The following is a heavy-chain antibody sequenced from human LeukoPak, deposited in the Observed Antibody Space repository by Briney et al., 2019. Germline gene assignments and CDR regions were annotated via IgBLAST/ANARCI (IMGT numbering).Heavy chain of an antibody. Sequence: SETLSLTCAVSGYSISSSNWWGWIRQLPGKGLEWIGYIYYSGSIYYNPSLKSRVTMSVNTSKNQFSLKLSSVTAVDTAVYYCARNHRVRYYDSSGYYYVGGIIDYWGQGTLVTVSS. CDR3: ARNHRVRYYDSSGYYYVGGIIDY. D-gene: IGHD3-22*01. CDR2: IYYSGSI. J-gene: IGHJ4*02. CDR1: GYSISSSNW. V-gene: IGHV4-28*05.